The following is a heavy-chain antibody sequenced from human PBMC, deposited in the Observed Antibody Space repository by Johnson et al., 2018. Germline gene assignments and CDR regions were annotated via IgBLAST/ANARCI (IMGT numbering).Heavy chain of an antibody. CDR2: IVAGTGNT. J-gene: IGHJ1*01. V-gene: IGHV1-58*01. CDR3: AADPLFHYEFPH. Sequence: QLVESGPEVRKPGTSVKVSCKTSGFTFTRSAVQWVRQARGQRLAWIGWIVAGTGNTNYAQKFQERVTINMDVSTSTAYMELSSLRSEDTAVYYCAADPLFHYEFPHWGQGTLVTVSS. D-gene: IGHD3-22*01. CDR1: GFTFTRSA.